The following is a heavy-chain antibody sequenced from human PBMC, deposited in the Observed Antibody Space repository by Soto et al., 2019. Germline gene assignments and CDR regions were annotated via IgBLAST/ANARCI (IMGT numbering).Heavy chain of an antibody. CDR3: ARGGRGYSSAPRYYFDY. D-gene: IGHD5-18*01. Sequence: QVQLVQSGSEVKKPGSSVKVSCKASGGSFSSNPISWVRQAPGQGLEWMAGIIPIFATVHYAQRSQGRVTITADESTSTAYMELTSLRSEDTAVYFCARGGRGYSSAPRYYFDYWGQGTLVTVSS. CDR1: GGSFSSNP. V-gene: IGHV1-69*01. J-gene: IGHJ4*02. CDR2: IIPIFATV.